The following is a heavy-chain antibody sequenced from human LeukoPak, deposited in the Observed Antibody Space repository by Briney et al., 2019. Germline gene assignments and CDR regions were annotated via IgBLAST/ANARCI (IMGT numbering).Heavy chain of an antibody. V-gene: IGHV3-53*04. D-gene: IGHD6-13*01. Sequence: GGSLRLSCAASGFTVSSNYMSWVRQAPGKGLEWVSVIYSGGSTYYADSVKGRFTISRHNSKNTLYLQMNSLRAEDTAVYYCAREREAAAGLNWYFDLWGRGTLVTVPS. CDR1: GFTVSSNY. CDR3: AREREAAAGLNWYFDL. J-gene: IGHJ2*01. CDR2: IYSGGST.